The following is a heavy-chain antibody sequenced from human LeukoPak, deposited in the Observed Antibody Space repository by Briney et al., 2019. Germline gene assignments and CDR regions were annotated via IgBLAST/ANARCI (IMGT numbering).Heavy chain of an antibody. V-gene: IGHV1-69*04. Sequence: GASVKVSCKASGGTFSSYAISWVRQAPGQGLEWMGRIIPILGIANYAQKFQGRVTITADKSTSTAYMELSSLRSEDTAVYYCARDGGIEVYYFDYWGQGTLVTVSS. CDR2: IIPILGIA. CDR3: ARDGGIEVYYFDY. D-gene: IGHD3-16*01. J-gene: IGHJ4*02. CDR1: GGTFSSYA.